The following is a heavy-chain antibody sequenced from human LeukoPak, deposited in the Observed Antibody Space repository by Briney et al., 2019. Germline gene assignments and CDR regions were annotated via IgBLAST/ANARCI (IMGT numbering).Heavy chain of an antibody. Sequence: SETLSLTCTVSGGSVSSYYWSWIRQPPGKGLEWIGYIYYSGSTNYNPSLKSRVTISVDTSKNQFSLKLSSVTAADTAVYYCARVSYGSGSYYWGQGTLVTVSS. CDR3: ARVSYGSGSYY. J-gene: IGHJ4*02. D-gene: IGHD3-10*01. V-gene: IGHV4-59*02. CDR2: IYYSGST. CDR1: GGSVSSYY.